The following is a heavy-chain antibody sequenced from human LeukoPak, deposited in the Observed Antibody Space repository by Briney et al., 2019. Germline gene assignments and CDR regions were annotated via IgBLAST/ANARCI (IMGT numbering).Heavy chain of an antibody. CDR3: ARRPARAVAGSYYYYYGMDV. CDR2: ISYIGST. J-gene: IGHJ6*02. D-gene: IGHD6-19*01. Sequence: SETLSLTCAVSDDSFSSHYWTWIRQPPGKGLEWIGYISYIGSTNYNPSLKSRVTISIDTSKNQFSLKLSSVTAADTAVYYCARRPARAVAGSYYYYYGMDVWGQGTTVTVSS. V-gene: IGHV4-59*11. CDR1: DDSFSSHY.